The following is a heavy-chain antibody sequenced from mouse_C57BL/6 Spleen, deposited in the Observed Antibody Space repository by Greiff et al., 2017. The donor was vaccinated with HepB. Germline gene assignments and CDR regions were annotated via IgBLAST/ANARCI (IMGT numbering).Heavy chain of an antibody. J-gene: IGHJ4*01. CDR2: IYPGDGDT. D-gene: IGHD1-1*02. CDR3: ARGGVATDYAMDY. V-gene: IGHV1-82*01. Sequence: QVQLQQSGPELVKPGASVKISCKASGYAFSSSWMNWVKQRPGKGLEWIGRIYPGDGDTNYNGKFKGTATLTADKSSSTAYMQLSSLTSEDAAVYFCARGGVATDYAMDYWGQGTSVTVSS. CDR1: GYAFSSSW.